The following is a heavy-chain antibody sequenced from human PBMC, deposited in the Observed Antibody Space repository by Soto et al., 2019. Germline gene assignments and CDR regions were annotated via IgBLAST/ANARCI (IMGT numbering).Heavy chain of an antibody. D-gene: IGHD3-9*01. V-gene: IGHV3-53*01. Sequence: EVQLVESGGGLIQPGGSLRLSCAASGFTVSSNYMSWVRQAPGKGLEWVSVIYSGRSTYYADSVKGRFTISRDNSKITLYLQMNSVRAEDTAVYYCARAGVLTGYPYYCACWGQGTLVTVSS. J-gene: IGHJ4*02. CDR1: GFTVSSNY. CDR2: IYSGRST. CDR3: ARAGVLTGYPYYCAC.